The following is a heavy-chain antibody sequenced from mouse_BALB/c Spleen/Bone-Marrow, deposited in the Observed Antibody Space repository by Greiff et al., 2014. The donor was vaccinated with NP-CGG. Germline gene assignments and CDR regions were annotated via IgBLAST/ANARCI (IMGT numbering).Heavy chain of an antibody. D-gene: IGHD2-1*01. Sequence: VHVKQSGAELVKPGASVKLSCTASGFNIKDIYMRWVKQRPEQGLEWIGRIDPANGNTKYDPKFQGKATITADTSSNTAYLQLSSLTSEDTAVYYCAIYYGNYYAMDYWGQGTSVTVSS. CDR2: IDPANGNT. J-gene: IGHJ4*01. V-gene: IGHV14-3*02. CDR3: AIYYGNYYAMDY. CDR1: GFNIKDIY.